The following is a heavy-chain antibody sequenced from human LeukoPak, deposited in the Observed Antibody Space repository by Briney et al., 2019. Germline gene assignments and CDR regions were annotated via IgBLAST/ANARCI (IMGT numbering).Heavy chain of an antibody. J-gene: IGHJ6*02. Sequence: SETLSLTCAVYGGSFSGYYWSWIRQPPGKGLEWIGEINRSGSTNYNPSLKSRVTISVDTSKNQFSLKLSSVTAADTAVYYCARGRDRITMVRGVITNYDYHGMDVWGQGTTVTVSS. D-gene: IGHD3-10*01. CDR1: GGSFSGYY. CDR2: INRSGST. CDR3: ARGRDRITMVRGVITNYDYHGMDV. V-gene: IGHV4-34*01.